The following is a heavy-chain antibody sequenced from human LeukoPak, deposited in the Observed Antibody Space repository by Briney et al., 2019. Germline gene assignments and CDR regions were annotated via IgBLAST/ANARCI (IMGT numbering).Heavy chain of an antibody. D-gene: IGHD3-22*01. CDR2: IYYSGST. J-gene: IGHJ3*02. CDR3: ARAKRGVVVIHDAFDI. V-gene: IGHV4-39*07. CDR1: GGSISSSSYY. Sequence: SETLSLTCTVSGGSISSSSYYWGWIRQPPGKGLEWIGSIYYSGSTYYNPSLKSRVTISVDTSKNQFSLKLSSVTAADTAVYYCARAKRGVVVIHDAFDIWGQGTMVTVSP.